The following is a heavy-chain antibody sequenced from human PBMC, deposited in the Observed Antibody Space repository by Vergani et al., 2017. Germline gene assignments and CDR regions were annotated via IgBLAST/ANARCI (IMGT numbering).Heavy chain of an antibody. D-gene: IGHD3-16*01. CDR3: GSEGNDVWGGG. CDR2: ISSSSSYT. V-gene: IGHV3-11*05. J-gene: IGHJ4*02. Sequence: QVQLVESGGGLVKPGGSLRLSCAASGFTFSDYYMSWIRQAPGKGLELVSYISSSSSYTNYADSVKGRFNISRDNAKNSLYLQMNSRRAVDTAVYYWGSEGNDVWGGGWGQGTLVTVSS. CDR1: GFTFSDYY.